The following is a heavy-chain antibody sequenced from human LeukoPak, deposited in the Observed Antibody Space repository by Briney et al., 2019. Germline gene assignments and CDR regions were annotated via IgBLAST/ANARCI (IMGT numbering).Heavy chain of an antibody. D-gene: IGHD3-22*01. CDR2: IYYSGST. CDR3: ARWGYYDSSGYWA. Sequence: SQTLSLTCTVSGGSISSGSYYWSWIRQPAGKGLEWIGYIYYSGSTNYNPSLKSRVTISVDTSKNEFSLKLSSVTAADTAVYYCARWGYYDSSGYWAWGQGTLVTVSS. J-gene: IGHJ5*02. CDR1: GGSISSGSYY. V-gene: IGHV4-61*10.